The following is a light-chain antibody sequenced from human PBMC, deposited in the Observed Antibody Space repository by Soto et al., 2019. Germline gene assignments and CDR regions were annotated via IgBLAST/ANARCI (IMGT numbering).Light chain of an antibody. Sequence: EIVMTQSPATLSVSPGERATLSCRASQSVSSNLAWYQQKPGQAPRLLIYGASTRATGIPARFSDSGSGTEFTLTISSLQSEDFAVYYCQQYGGSPRTFGQGTKLEIK. CDR1: QSVSSN. V-gene: IGKV3-15*01. CDR2: GAS. CDR3: QQYGGSPRT. J-gene: IGKJ2*01.